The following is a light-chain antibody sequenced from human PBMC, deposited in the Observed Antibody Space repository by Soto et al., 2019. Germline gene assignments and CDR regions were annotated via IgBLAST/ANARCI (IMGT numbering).Light chain of an antibody. CDR3: QQRYSAPLT. CDR1: QSISNY. Sequence: DIQLTQSPSSLSASVGDRVTITCRTSQSISNYLNWYQQKPGKVPKLLIYAASSLQSGVPSRFSGSGSGTDFTLTISSLQPEDFATYYCQQRYSAPLTFGGGTKVEIK. V-gene: IGKV1-39*01. CDR2: AAS. J-gene: IGKJ4*01.